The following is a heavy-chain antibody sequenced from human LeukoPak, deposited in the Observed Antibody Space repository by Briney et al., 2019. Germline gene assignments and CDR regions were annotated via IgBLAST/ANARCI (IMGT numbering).Heavy chain of an antibody. J-gene: IGHJ6*02. CDR3: ARDSYFCPMDV. D-gene: IGHD3-3*01. V-gene: IGHV3-7*04. Sequence: GGSLRLSCAASGFTFSSYWMSWVRQAPGKGLEWVANIKQDGSEKYYVDSVKGRFTISRDNAKNSLYLQMNSLRAKDTAVYYCARDSYFCPMDVWGQGTTVTVSS. CDR2: IKQDGSEK. CDR1: GFTFSSYW.